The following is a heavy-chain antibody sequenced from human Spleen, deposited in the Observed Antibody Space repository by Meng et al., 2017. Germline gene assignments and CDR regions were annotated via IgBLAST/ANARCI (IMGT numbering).Heavy chain of an antibody. CDR2: LWTGGST. J-gene: IGHJ5*02. CDR3: AKDKPYYYDSSAYYYAS. Sequence: GGSLRLSCAVSGFTVTGNYMSWVRQAPGKGLEWVSFLWTGGSTYYADSVKGRFTISRHNSKNMVYLEMNSLRPEDTAVYYCAKDKPYYYDSSAYYYASWGQGTLVTVSS. CDR1: GFTVTGNY. V-gene: IGHV3-53*04. D-gene: IGHD3-22*01.